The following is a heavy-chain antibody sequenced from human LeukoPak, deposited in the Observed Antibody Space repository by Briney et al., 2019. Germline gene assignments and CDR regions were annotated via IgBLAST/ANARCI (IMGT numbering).Heavy chain of an antibody. CDR3: AKAGIVVVPAATLGYFDL. Sequence: GGSLRLSCAASGFTFSSYAMSWVRQAPGKGLEWVSAIGGSGGSTYYADSVKGRFTISRDNSKNTLYLQMNSLRAEDTAVYYCAKAGIVVVPAATLGYFDLWGRGTLVTVSS. J-gene: IGHJ2*01. CDR2: IGGSGGST. D-gene: IGHD2-2*01. CDR1: GFTFSSYA. V-gene: IGHV3-23*01.